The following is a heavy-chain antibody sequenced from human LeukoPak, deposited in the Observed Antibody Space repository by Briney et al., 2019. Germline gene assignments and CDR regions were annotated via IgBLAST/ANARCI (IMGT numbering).Heavy chain of an antibody. V-gene: IGHV4-61*02. J-gene: IGHJ6*02. CDR1: GGSISSGSYY. Sequence: SQNLSLNCTVSGGSISSGSYYWSWIRQPAGKGLEWIGRIYTSGSTNYNPSLKSRVTISVDTSKNQFSLKLSSVTAADTAVYYCASYGDYYYYGMDVWGQGTTVTVSS. CDR3: ASYGDYYYYGMDV. CDR2: IYTSGST. D-gene: IGHD4-17*01.